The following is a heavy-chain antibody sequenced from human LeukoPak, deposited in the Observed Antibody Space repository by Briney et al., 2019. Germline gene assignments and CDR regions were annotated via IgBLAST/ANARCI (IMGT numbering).Heavy chain of an antibody. D-gene: IGHD3-10*01. Sequence: ASVKVSCKASGYTFTSYGISWVRQAPGQGLEWMGWISAYNGNTNYAQKLQGRVTMTTDTSTSTACMELRSLRSDDTAVYYCARDKRGGSWDPWGQGTLVTVSS. V-gene: IGHV1-18*01. CDR1: GYTFTSYG. J-gene: IGHJ5*02. CDR3: ARDKRGGSWDP. CDR2: ISAYNGNT.